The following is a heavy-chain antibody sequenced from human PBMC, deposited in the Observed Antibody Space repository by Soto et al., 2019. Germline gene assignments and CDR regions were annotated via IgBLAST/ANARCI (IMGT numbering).Heavy chain of an antibody. CDR2: IYYSGST. Sequence: LSLTCTVAGGSISSVDYYWSWIRQPPGKGLEWIGYIYYSGSTYYNPSLKSRVTISVDTSKNQFSLKLSSVTAADTAVYYCASSTTYNWFDPWGQGTLVTVSS. CDR3: ASSTTYNWFDP. CDR1: GGSISSVDYY. V-gene: IGHV4-30-4*01. J-gene: IGHJ5*02. D-gene: IGHD2-2*01.